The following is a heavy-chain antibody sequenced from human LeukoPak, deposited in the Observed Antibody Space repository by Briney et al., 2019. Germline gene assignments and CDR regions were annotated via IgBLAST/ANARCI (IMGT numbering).Heavy chain of an antibody. V-gene: IGHV4-59*01. J-gene: IGHJ3*02. CDR3: ARERLVTTVYDAFDI. CDR2: IYYSGST. CDR1: GGYISNFY. Sequence: SETLSLTCTVSGGYISNFYWSWIRQPPGKGLEWIGYIYYSGSTNYNPSLKSRVTISVDTSKNQFSLKLSSVTAADTAVYYCARERLVTTVYDAFDIWGQGTMVTVSS. D-gene: IGHD4-17*01.